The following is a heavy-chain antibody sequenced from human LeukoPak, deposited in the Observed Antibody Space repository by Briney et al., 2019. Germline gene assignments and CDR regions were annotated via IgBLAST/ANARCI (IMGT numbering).Heavy chain of an antibody. D-gene: IGHD5-12*01. CDR1: AGSASSGSYY. CDR2: IYYSGST. J-gene: IGHJ4*02. CDR3: ASHYSGYNWGVDY. V-gene: IGHV4-61*01. Sequence: SETLSLTSTVAAGSASSGSYYRSWIQQPPGKLLEWIGYIYYSGSTNYNSSLKSRVTISVDTSKTQFSLRLTSVTAADTAVYYCASHYSGYNWGVDYWGQGTLVTV.